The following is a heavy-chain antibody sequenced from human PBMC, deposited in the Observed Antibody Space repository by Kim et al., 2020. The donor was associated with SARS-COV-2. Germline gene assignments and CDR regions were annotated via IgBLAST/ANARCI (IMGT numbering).Heavy chain of an antibody. J-gene: IGHJ4*02. Sequence: NPSLKSRVPIAVETSKNQFSLKLSSVTAADTAVYYCAREGIGSSSWYGYWGQGTLVTVSS. CDR3: AREGIGSSSWYGY. V-gene: IGHV4-30-2*04. D-gene: IGHD6-13*01.